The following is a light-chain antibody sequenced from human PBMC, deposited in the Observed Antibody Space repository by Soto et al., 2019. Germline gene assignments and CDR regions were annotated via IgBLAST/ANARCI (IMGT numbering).Light chain of an antibody. CDR3: QQSYSTPLT. CDR1: QSISSY. CDR2: AAS. V-gene: IGKV1-39*01. Sequence: DIQMTQSPSSLSASVGDRATITFRASQSISSYLNWYQQKPGKAPKLLIYAASSLQSGVPSRFGGSGSGTDFTLTISSLQPEDFATYYCQQSYSTPLTFGGGTKVDIK. J-gene: IGKJ4*01.